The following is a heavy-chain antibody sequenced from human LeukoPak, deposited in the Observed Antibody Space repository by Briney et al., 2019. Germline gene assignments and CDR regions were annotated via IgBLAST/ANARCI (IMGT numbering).Heavy chain of an antibody. CDR3: ARDGAAAAIEYFQH. CDR2: IYSGGST. D-gene: IGHD2-2*01. Sequence: GGSLRLSCAASGFTVSSNYMSWVRQAPGKGLEWVSVIYSGGSTYYADSVKGRFTISRDNSKNTPYFQMNSLRAEDTAVYYCARDGAAAAIEYFQHWGQGTLVTVSS. CDR1: GFTVSSNY. V-gene: IGHV3-66*01. J-gene: IGHJ1*01.